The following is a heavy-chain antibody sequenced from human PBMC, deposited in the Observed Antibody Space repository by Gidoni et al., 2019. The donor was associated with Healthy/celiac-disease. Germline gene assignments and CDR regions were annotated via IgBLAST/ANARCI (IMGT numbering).Heavy chain of an antibody. Sequence: QVQPVQSGPEVKKPAASVKVSCKASGYTFTSYDINWVRQANGQGSEWMGWMIPNSGNTGYAKKFQGRVTMTRNTSISTAYMELSSLRSEDTAVYYCARVPHSCGYSYGCDAFDIWGQGTMVTVSS. CDR1: GYTFTSYD. J-gene: IGHJ3*02. CDR3: ARVPHSCGYSYGCDAFDI. D-gene: IGHD5-18*01. CDR2: MIPNSGNT. V-gene: IGHV1-8*01.